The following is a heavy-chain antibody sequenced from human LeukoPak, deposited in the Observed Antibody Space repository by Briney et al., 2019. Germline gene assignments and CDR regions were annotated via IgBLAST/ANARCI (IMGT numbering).Heavy chain of an antibody. CDR3: ARDPGRTRDAFDI. D-gene: IGHD1-1*01. Sequence: ASVKVSCKASEGTFSSYAISWVRQAPGQGLEWMGRIIPIFGIANYAQKFQGRVTITADKSTSTAYMELSSLRSEDTAVYYCARDPGRTRDAFDIWGQGTMVTVSS. CDR2: IIPIFGIA. J-gene: IGHJ3*02. V-gene: IGHV1-69*04. CDR1: EGTFSSYA.